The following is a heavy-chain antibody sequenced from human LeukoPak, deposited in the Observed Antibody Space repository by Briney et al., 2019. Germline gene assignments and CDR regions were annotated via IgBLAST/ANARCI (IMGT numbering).Heavy chain of an antibody. CDR2: IYYSGST. D-gene: IGHD3-9*01. CDR1: GGSISSYY. CDR3: ARGSLTGRTGYDFDY. J-gene: IGHJ4*02. V-gene: IGHV4-59*01. Sequence: SETLSLTCTVSGGSISSYYWSWIRQPPGKGLEWIGYIYYSGSTNYNPSLKSRVTISLDTSRNQFSLKLSSVTAADTAVYYCARGSLTGRTGYDFDYWGQGTLVTVSS.